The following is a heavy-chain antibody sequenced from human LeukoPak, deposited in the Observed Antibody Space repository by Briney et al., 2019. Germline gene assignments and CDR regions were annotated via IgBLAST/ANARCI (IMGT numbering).Heavy chain of an antibody. CDR1: GGSISSGGYS. V-gene: IGHV4-30-2*01. CDR3: ARGYDSSGYYHQGFDY. J-gene: IGHJ4*02. CDR2: IYHSGST. Sequence: SETLSLTCAVSGGSISSGGYSWSWIRQPPGKGLEWIGYIYHSGSTYYNPSLKSRVTISVDGSKNQFSLKLSSVTAADTAVYYCARGYDSSGYYHQGFDYWGQGTLVTVSS. D-gene: IGHD3-22*01.